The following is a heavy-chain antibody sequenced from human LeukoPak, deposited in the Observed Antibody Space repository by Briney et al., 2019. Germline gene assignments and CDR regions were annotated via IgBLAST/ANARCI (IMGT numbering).Heavy chain of an antibody. D-gene: IGHD7-27*01. Sequence: GGSLRLSCAASGFTFSSHGMHWVRQAPGKGLEWVAVIWYDGSNKYYADSVKGRFTISRDNSKNTLYLQMNSLRAEDTAVYYCARVMKELGIPYYYGMDVWGQGTTVTVSS. V-gene: IGHV3-33*01. J-gene: IGHJ6*02. CDR2: IWYDGSNK. CDR1: GFTFSSHG. CDR3: ARVMKELGIPYYYGMDV.